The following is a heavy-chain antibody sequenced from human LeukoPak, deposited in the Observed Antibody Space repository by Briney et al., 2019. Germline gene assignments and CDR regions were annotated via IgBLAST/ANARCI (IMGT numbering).Heavy chain of an antibody. V-gene: IGHV1-69*04. J-gene: IGHJ6*02. D-gene: IGHD5-12*01. CDR3: ARDPDVDIVASDYYYGMDV. Sequence: SVKVSCKASGGTFSSYAISWVRQAPGQGLEWMGRIIPILGIANYAQKFQGRVTITADKSTSTAYMELSSLRSEDTAVYYCARDPDVDIVASDYYYGMDVWGQGTTVTVSS. CDR1: GGTFSSYA. CDR2: IIPILGIA.